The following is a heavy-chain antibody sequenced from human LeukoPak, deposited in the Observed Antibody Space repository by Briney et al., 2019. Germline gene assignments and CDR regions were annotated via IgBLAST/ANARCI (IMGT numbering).Heavy chain of an antibody. CDR3: VRDRDIGGYFRETPHWYFDL. J-gene: IGHJ2*01. V-gene: IGHV3-74*01. Sequence: GGSLRLSCAASGFTFSSYWMNWVRQAPGKGLVWVSRIASDGSSTTYADSVKGRFSISRDNAKNTLYLQMNSLRVEDTAVYYCVRDRDIGGYFRETPHWYFDLWGRGTLVTVSS. CDR1: GFTFSSYW. D-gene: IGHD3-22*01. CDR2: IASDGSST.